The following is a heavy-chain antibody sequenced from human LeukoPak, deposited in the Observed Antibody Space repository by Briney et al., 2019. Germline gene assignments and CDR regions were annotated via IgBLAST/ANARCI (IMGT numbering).Heavy chain of an antibody. D-gene: IGHD2-2*01. Sequence: PGRALRLSCAASGFSFSSYSMNWVRQAPGKGLEWVSYISSSSSNINYAGSVKGRFTTSRDNAKNSLYLQMNSLRAEDTAVYYCARDQQAIPYAFDIWGQGTMVTVSS. V-gene: IGHV3-48*01. CDR2: ISSSSSNI. J-gene: IGHJ3*02. CDR1: GFSFSSYS. CDR3: ARDQQAIPYAFDI.